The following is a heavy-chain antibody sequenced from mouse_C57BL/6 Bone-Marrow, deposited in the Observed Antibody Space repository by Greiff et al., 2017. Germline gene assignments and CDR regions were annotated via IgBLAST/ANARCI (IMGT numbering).Heavy chain of an antibody. Sequence: EVKLVESGGGLVKPGGSLKLSCAASGFTFSSYAMSWVRQTPEKRLEWVATISDGGSYTYYPDNVKGQFTISRDNAKNNLYLQMSHLKSEDTAMYYCARDPTMVTTAIPYWYFDVWGTGTTVTVSS. CDR1: GFTFSSYA. J-gene: IGHJ1*03. V-gene: IGHV5-4*01. D-gene: IGHD2-9*01. CDR3: ARDPTMVTTAIPYWYFDV. CDR2: ISDGGSYT.